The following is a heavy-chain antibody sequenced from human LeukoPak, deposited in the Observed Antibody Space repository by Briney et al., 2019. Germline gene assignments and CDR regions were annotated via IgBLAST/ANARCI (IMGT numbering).Heavy chain of an antibody. D-gene: IGHD6-19*01. CDR1: GFTFDDYA. CDR2: ISWNSGSI. V-gene: IGHV3-9*01. J-gene: IGHJ5*02. CDR3: ARRGRVAGFTSPFDP. Sequence: GRSLRLSCAASGFTFDDYAMHWVRQAPGKGLEWVSGISWNSGSIGYADSVKGRFTISRDNAKNSLYLQMNSLRAEDTAVYYCARRGRVAGFTSPFDPWGQGTLVTVSS.